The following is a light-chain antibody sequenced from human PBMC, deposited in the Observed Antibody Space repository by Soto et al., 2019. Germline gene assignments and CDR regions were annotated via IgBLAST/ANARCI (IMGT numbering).Light chain of an antibody. CDR1: QNVRSN. CDR2: GAS. Sequence: EILLTQSPATLAVSPGERATLSCRASQNVRSNLAWYQQKPGQAPRLLSYGASTRATGIPARFSGRGSGTEFILTISSLQSEDFEVYYCQQYDDWPETFGQGTKVDIK. V-gene: IGKV3-15*01. CDR3: QQYDDWPET. J-gene: IGKJ1*01.